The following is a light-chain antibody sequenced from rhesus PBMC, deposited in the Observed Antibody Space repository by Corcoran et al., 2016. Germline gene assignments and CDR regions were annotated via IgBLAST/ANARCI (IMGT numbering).Light chain of an antibody. V-gene: IGKV1-74*01. J-gene: IGKJ2*01. CDR1: ANVHNY. CDR3: QHNYGTPYS. Sequence: DIQMTQSLSSLSASVGDRVTITCRTSANVHNYLNWYQQKPVKAPKLLIYKASTVQSGVPSRFCGSCSGTDYTFTISSLQSEDVATYYCQHNYGTPYSFGQGTKVEIK. CDR2: KAS.